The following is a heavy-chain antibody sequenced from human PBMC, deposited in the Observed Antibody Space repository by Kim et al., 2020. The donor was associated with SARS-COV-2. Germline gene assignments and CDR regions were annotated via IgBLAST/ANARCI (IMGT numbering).Heavy chain of an antibody. V-gene: IGHV4-34*01. D-gene: IGHD5-18*01. CDR3: ARGPRRGYSYGEWFQH. CDR1: GGSFSGYY. CDR2: INHSGST. J-gene: IGHJ1*01. Sequence: SETLSLTCAVYGGSFSGYYWSWIRQPPGKGLEWIGEINHSGSTNYNPSLKSRVTISVDTSKNQFSLKLSSVTAADTAVYYCARGPRRGYSYGEWFQHWGQGTLVTVSS.